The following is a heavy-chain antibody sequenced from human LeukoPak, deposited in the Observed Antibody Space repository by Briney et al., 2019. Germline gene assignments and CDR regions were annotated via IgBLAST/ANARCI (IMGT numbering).Heavy chain of an antibody. CDR1: GFTFTTYW. CDR2: IYTSGST. CDR3: ARGLIAAAANWFDP. Sequence: PGGSLRLSCAASGFTFTTYWMSWIRQPAGKGLEWIGRIYTSGSTNYNPSLKSRVTMSVDTSKNQFSLKLSSVTAADTAVYYCARGLIAAAANWFDPWGQGTLVTVSS. D-gene: IGHD6-13*01. V-gene: IGHV4-4*07. J-gene: IGHJ5*02.